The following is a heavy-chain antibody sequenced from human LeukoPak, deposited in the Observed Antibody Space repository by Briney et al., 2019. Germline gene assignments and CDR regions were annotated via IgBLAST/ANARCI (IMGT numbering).Heavy chain of an antibody. CDR3: ASSGSSWYENWLDP. J-gene: IGHJ5*02. CDR1: GGSISSSDYY. D-gene: IGHD6-13*01. CDR2: IYYSASAST. V-gene: IGHV4-39*01. Sequence: SETLSLTCTVSGGSISSSDYYWGWIRQPPGKGLEWIGIIYYSASASTYYNPSLKSRVTISGDTSKNQFSLKVNSVTAADTAVYYCASSGSSWYENWLDPWGPGTLVTVSS.